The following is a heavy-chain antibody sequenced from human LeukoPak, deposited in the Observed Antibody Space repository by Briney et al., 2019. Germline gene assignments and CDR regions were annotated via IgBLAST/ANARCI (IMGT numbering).Heavy chain of an antibody. CDR3: ASFPWDLRPT. CDR2: ISYDGSNK. Sequence: GRSLRLSCAASGFTFSSYGMHWVRQAPGKGLEWVAVISYDGSNKYYADSVKGRFTISRDNAKNSLYLQMNSLRAEDTAVYYCASFPWDLRPTWGQGTLVSVAS. CDR1: GFTFSSYG. V-gene: IGHV3-30*03. J-gene: IGHJ4*02. D-gene: IGHD1-26*01.